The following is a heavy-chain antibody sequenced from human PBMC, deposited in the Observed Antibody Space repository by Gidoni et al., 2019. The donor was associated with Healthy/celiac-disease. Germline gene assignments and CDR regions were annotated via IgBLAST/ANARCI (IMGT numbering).Heavy chain of an antibody. CDR1: GCSISTYY. CDR3: ARHRHGDYYFDY. D-gene: IGHD4-17*01. J-gene: IGHJ4*02. CDR2: IYYSGST. Sequence: QFQLQESGPGLVKPSLTLSFSCTFPGCSISTYYWSLIRHPPGKGLEWIGYIYYSGSTNYNPSLKSQVTISVDTYKNQFSLKLSSVTAADTDVYYCARHRHGDYYFDYWGQGTLVNVS. V-gene: IGHV4-59*08.